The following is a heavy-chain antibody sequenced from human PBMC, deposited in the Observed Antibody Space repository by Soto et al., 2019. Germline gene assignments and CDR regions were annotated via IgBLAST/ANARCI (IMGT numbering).Heavy chain of an antibody. V-gene: IGHV4-4*02. CDR2: VYHTGDT. J-gene: IGHJ4*02. D-gene: IGHD6-19*01. CDR1: GGSITSTNW. Sequence: SETLSLTCAVSGGSITSTNWWSWVRQPPGKGLEWIGEVYHTGDTNYDPSVKSRVTMSVDKSKSQFSLKLSSVTAAGTAVYYCARGPTDSSGWYKFFDSWGQGILVTVSS. CDR3: ARGPTDSSGWYKFFDS.